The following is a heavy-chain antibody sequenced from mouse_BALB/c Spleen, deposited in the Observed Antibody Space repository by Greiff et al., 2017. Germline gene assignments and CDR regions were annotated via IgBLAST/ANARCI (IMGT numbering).Heavy chain of an antibody. J-gene: IGHJ1*01. Sequence: EVKLVESGGGLVKPGGSLKLSCAASGFTFSSYTMSWVRQTPEKRLEWVATISSGGSYTYYPDSVKGRFTISRDNAKNTLYLQMSSLKSEDTAMYYCTRERGDGNPSYWYFDVWGAGTTVTVSS. CDR3: TRERGDGNPSYWYFDV. CDR2: ISSGGSYT. CDR1: GFTFSSYT. D-gene: IGHD2-1*01. V-gene: IGHV5-6-4*01.